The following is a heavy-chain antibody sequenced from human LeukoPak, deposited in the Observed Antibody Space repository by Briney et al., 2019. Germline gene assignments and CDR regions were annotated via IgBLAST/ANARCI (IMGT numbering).Heavy chain of an antibody. CDR2: INHSGST. V-gene: IGHV4-34*01. CDR3: ARGHQGFIWSGYYFMEV. Sequence: PSETLSLTCAVYGGSFSGYCWSWIRQPPGKGLEWIGEINHSGSTNYNPSLKSRVTLSVDTSKNQFSLKLSSVTAADTAVYYCARGHQGFIWSGYYFMEVWGKGTTVPVSS. D-gene: IGHD3-3*01. CDR1: GGSFSGYC. J-gene: IGHJ6*04.